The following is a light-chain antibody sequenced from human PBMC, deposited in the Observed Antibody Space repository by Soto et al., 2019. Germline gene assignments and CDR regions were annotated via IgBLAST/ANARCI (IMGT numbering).Light chain of an antibody. J-gene: IGLJ2*01. CDR1: SGNIASNF. CDR3: QSYDSNYHVV. Sequence: NFMLTQPHSVSGSPGKTVTISCTRSSGNIASNFVQWFQQRPGSSPTIVIYEDNQRPSGVPDRFSGSIDSSSTSASLTVSGLKTEDEADYYCQSYDSNYHVVFGGGTKLTVL. CDR2: EDN. V-gene: IGLV6-57*01.